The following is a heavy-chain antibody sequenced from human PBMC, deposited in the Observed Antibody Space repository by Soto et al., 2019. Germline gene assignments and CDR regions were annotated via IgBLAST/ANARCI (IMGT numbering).Heavy chain of an antibody. CDR3: AKGDTAMVPYYYYGMDV. CDR1: GFTFSSYG. CDR2: ISYDGSNK. J-gene: IGHJ6*02. D-gene: IGHD5-18*01. V-gene: IGHV3-30*18. Sequence: GGSLRLSCAASGFTFSSYGMHWVRQAPGKGLEWVAVISYDGSNKYYADSVKGRFTISRDNSKNTLYLQMNSLRAEDTAVYYCAKGDTAMVPYYYYGMDVWGQGTTVTVSS.